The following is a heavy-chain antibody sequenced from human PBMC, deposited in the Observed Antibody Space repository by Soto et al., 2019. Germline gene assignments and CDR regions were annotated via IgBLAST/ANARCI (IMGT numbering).Heavy chain of an antibody. J-gene: IGHJ4*02. V-gene: IGHV4-39*01. Sequence: SETLSLTCTVSGGSISGSSYYWGWIRQPPGKGLEWIGSIYYSGSTYYNPSLKSRVTISVDTSKNQFSLKLSSVTAADTAVYYCARRGAYNRNDHLAYWGQGTLVTVS. CDR2: IYYSGST. CDR3: ARRGAYNRNDHLAY. CDR1: GGSISGSSYY. D-gene: IGHD1-1*01.